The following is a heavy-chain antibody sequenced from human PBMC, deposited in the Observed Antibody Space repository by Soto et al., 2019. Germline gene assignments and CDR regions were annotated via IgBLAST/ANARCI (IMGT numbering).Heavy chain of an antibody. Sequence: ASETLSLTCTVSGGSISSYYWSWIRQPPGKGLEWIGYINYSGSTTYNPSLRSRVTISVDTSKNQLALKLSSVTAADTAVYYCARHVNRGAIFDYWGQGTLVTVS. CDR1: GGSISSYY. V-gene: IGHV4-59*08. CDR3: ARHVNRGAIFDY. CDR2: INYSGST. J-gene: IGHJ4*02. D-gene: IGHD3-3*01.